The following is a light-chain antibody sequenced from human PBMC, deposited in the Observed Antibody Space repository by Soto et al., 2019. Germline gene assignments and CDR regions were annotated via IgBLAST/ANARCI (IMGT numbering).Light chain of an antibody. V-gene: IGKV3-20*01. CDR1: QSVSSSY. Sequence: EIVLTQSPGTLSLSPGERATLSFRASQSVSSSYLAWYQQKPGQAPRLLIYGASNRATGIPDRFSGSGSGTDFTLTISRLEPEDFAVYYCQQYGSSPHFGQGTRLEIK. J-gene: IGKJ5*01. CDR3: QQYGSSPH. CDR2: GAS.